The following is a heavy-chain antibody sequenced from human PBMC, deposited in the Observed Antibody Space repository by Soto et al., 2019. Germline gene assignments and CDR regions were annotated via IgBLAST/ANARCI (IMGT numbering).Heavy chain of an antibody. CDR1: GFTFSNYA. J-gene: IGHJ4*02. CDR2: ISGSGGST. Sequence: PGGSLRLSCAASGFTFSNYAMSWVRQAPGKGLEWVSGISGSGGSTYYADSVKGRFTISRDNSENTLYLQMNSLRAEDTAVYYCAKEGWQVVGRYYFDYWGQGTLVTVSS. D-gene: IGHD6-6*01. V-gene: IGHV3-23*01. CDR3: AKEGWQVVGRYYFDY.